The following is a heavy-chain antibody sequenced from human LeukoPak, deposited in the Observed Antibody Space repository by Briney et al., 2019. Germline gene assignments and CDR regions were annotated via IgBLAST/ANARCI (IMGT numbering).Heavy chain of an antibody. CDR3: ARDSPDGSGTYYNDSPDY. D-gene: IGHD3-10*01. CDR2: INPNSGGT. V-gene: IGHV1-2*02. CDR1: GYTFTDYY. Sequence: ASVKVSCKASGYTFTDYYIHWVRQAPGQGLEWMGWINPNSGGTNYTQKFQGRVTMTRDTSISTAYLELNRLTSDDTAVYYCARDSPDGSGTYYNDSPDYWGQGTLVTVSS. J-gene: IGHJ4*02.